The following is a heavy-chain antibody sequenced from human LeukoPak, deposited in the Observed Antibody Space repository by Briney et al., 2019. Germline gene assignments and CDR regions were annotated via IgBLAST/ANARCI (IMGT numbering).Heavy chain of an antibody. D-gene: IGHD3-10*01. CDR2: MSASGSTT. Sequence: PGGSLRLSCAASGFTFSSYAMHWVRQAPGKGLEWVSIMSASGSTTYYADSVKGRFTISRDNSKNTVYLQMNSLRADDTAVYYCARGGSQPITMHVFDYWGQGTLVTVSS. CDR3: ARGGSQPITMHVFDY. V-gene: IGHV3-23*01. J-gene: IGHJ4*02. CDR1: GFTFSSYA.